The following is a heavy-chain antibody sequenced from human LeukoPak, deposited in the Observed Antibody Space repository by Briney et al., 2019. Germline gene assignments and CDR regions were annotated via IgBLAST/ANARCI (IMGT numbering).Heavy chain of an antibody. CDR3: ARNPLAAAGTSYYYYYYYMDV. D-gene: IGHD6-13*01. CDR1: GGSISSGSYY. J-gene: IGHJ6*03. V-gene: IGHV4-61*02. CDR2: IYTSGST. Sequence: SETLSLTCTVSGGSISSGSYYWSWIRQPAGKGLEWIGRIYTSGSTNYNPSLKSRVTISVDTSKNQFSLKLSSVTAADTAVYYCARNPLAAAGTSYYYYYYYMDVWGKGTTVTVSS.